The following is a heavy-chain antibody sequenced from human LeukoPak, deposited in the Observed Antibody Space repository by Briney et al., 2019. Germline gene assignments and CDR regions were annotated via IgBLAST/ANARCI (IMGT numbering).Heavy chain of an antibody. D-gene: IGHD2-21*02. CDR2: GYYTGNT. CDR3: ARGGSGDAFDY. Sequence: SETLSLTCTVSDGSIYNYWSWIRQPPGKGLEWIGYGYYTGNTNYSPSLKNRGTISVDTSKNQFSLKLRSVTAADTAVYYCARGGSGDAFDYWGQGTLVIVSS. J-gene: IGHJ4*02. V-gene: IGHV4-59*01. CDR1: DGSIYNY.